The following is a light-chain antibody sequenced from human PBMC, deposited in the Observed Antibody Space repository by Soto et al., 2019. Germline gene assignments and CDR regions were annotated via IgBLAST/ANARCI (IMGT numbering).Light chain of an antibody. CDR3: QKYNNWPKT. Sequence: IVLTQSPGTLSLSQGERATRSCCDSQRVTSRYLAWYQQKTGQAPRILIYGESTRATGIPARLSGSGSGTELHLTISSLQSEDFAVYYCQKYNNWPKTCGQGTKVDIK. CDR1: QRVTSRY. J-gene: IGKJ1*01. CDR2: GES. V-gene: IGKV3-15*01.